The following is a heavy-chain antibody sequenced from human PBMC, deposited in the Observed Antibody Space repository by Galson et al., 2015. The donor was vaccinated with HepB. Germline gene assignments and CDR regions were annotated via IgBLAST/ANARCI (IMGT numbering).Heavy chain of an antibody. D-gene: IGHD3-22*01. CDR2: IYYDGTKK. V-gene: IGHV3-33*01. CDR3: ARNHPNYYDNSGYQASASGYLDY. Sequence: SLRLSCAVSGLDFRNDDVHWVRQAPGKGLEWVAGIYYDGTKKNFADSVKGRFTISRDNSKKTLYLQMNSLRSEDTAVYYCARNHPNYYDNSGYQASASGYLDYWGRGTLVTVAA. J-gene: IGHJ4*02. CDR1: GLDFRNDD.